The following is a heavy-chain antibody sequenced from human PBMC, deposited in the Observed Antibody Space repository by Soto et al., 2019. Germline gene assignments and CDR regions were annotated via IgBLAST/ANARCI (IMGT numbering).Heavy chain of an antibody. CDR3: ARGSPGCSSTICYPMPYYYYYYGMDA. CDR2: INHSGST. V-gene: IGHV4-34*01. Sequence: SENLSLTCAVYGGSFSGYYWSWIRQPPGKGLEWIGEINHSGSTNYNPSLKSRVTISVDTSKNQFSLKLSSVTAADTAVYYCARGSPGCSSTICYPMPYYYYYYGMDAWGQGPTVT. D-gene: IGHD2-2*01. J-gene: IGHJ6*02. CDR1: GGSFSGYY.